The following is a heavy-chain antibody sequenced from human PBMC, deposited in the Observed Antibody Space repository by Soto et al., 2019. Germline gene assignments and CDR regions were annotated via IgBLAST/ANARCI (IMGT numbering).Heavy chain of an antibody. CDR3: ARGHSTDCSNGVCSFFYNHEMDV. CDR2: INPKSGGT. J-gene: IGHJ6*02. V-gene: IGHV1-2*04. CDR1: GYSFSDYH. D-gene: IGHD2-8*01. Sequence: ASVRVSCKASGYSFSDYHIHWVRQAPGQGLEWLGRINPKSGGTSSAQKFQGWVTMTRDTSISTAYMELTRLRSDDTAVYFCARGHSTDCSNGVCSFFYNHEMDVWGQGTTVTVSS.